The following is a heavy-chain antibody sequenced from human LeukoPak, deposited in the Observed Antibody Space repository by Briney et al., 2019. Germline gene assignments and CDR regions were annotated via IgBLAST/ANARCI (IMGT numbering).Heavy chain of an antibody. D-gene: IGHD1-26*01. CDR2: IRYDGSNE. V-gene: IGHV3-30*02. J-gene: IGHJ4*02. CDR3: AKRSGINYGYFDS. Sequence: QPGGSLRLSCAASGFTFSSYGMHWVRQAPGKGLEWVSFIRYDGSNEYYADSVRGRFTISRDNSKNTLYLQMNSLRAEDTAVYYCAKRSGINYGYFDSWGQGTLVTVSS. CDR1: GFTFSSYG.